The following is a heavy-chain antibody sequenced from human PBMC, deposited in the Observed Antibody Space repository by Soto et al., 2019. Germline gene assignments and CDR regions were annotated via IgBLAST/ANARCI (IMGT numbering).Heavy chain of an antibody. D-gene: IGHD3-3*01. CDR3: ARDPRPITIRGMGV. V-gene: IGHV1-3*01. CDR2: INAANDDT. Sequence: ASVKVSCKASGYTFATYAIHWVRQAPGQRLEWMGWINAANDDTKYSQKFQGRVTITRDTSASTAYMELRSLGSEDTAVYYCARDPRPITIRGMGVWGQGTTVTVSS. CDR1: GYTFATYA. J-gene: IGHJ6*02.